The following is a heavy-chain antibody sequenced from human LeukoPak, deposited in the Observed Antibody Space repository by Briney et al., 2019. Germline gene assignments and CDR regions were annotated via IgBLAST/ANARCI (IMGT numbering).Heavy chain of an antibody. V-gene: IGHV3-21*04. CDR1: GFTFSSYS. CDR2: ISSSSSYI. D-gene: IGHD2-2*01. CDR3: AKSIVVVPAASDY. Sequence: PGGSLRLSCAASGFTFSSYSMNWVRQAPGKGLEWVSSISSSSSYIYYADSVKGRFTISRDNAKNSLYLQMNSLRAEDTAVYYCAKSIVVVPAASDYWGQGTLVTVSS. J-gene: IGHJ4*02.